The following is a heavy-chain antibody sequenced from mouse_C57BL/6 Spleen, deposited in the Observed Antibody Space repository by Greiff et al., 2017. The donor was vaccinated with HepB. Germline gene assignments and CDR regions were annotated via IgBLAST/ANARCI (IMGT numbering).Heavy chain of an antibody. Sequence: EVKLMESGPGLVKPSQSLSLTCSVTGYSITSGYYWNWIRQFPGNKLEWMGYISYDGSNNYNPSLKNRISITRDTSKNQFFLKLNSVTTEDTATYYCAIYDYDRFFDYWGQGTTLTVSS. CDR3: AIYDYDRFFDY. D-gene: IGHD2-4*01. J-gene: IGHJ2*01. CDR2: ISYDGSN. V-gene: IGHV3-6*01. CDR1: GYSITSGYY.